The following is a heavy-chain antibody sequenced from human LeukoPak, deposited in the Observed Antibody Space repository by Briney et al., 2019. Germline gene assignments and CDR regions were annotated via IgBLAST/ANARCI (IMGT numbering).Heavy chain of an antibody. CDR1: GFTLRSCA. V-gene: IGHV3-23*01. D-gene: IGHD2-15*01. Sequence: GGSLRLSCAASGFTLRSCAMSWVRQAPGKGLEWVSAMSGSGGSTYYADSVKGRFTISRDNSKNTLYLQMNSLRAEDTALHYCAKGGSCSGGTCPTDLDYWGQGTLVTVSS. J-gene: IGHJ4*02. CDR3: AKGGSCSGGTCPTDLDY. CDR2: MSGSGGST.